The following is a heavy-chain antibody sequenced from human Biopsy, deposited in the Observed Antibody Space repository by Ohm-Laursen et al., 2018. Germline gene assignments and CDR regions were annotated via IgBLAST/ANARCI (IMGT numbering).Heavy chain of an antibody. CDR3: ARFPLGAYDDSGSYRAVEHWYFDL. CDR2: SIPLFNTA. Sequence: SVKASCKASGGTFTNHAVGWVRQAPGQGLEWVGSSIPLFNTANYADKFQGRVTLTADKSPTTAYMELSSLRSEDTAIYYFARFPLGAYDDSGSYRAVEHWYFDLWGRGTLVTVSS. CDR1: GGTFTNHA. V-gene: IGHV1-69*06. D-gene: IGHD3-22*01. J-gene: IGHJ2*01.